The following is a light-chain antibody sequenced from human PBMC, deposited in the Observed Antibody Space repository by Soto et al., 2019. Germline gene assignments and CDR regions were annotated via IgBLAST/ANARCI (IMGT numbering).Light chain of an antibody. Sequence: DIQMTQSPSTLSASVGDRVTITCRASQSITIWLAWYQQKPGKAPKLLVFDASSLESGVPSTFSASRSGTEFSLTSSSLQPDDFATYYCQHYNSYSWTFGQGTKVEIK. V-gene: IGKV1-5*01. CDR1: QSITIW. CDR2: DAS. CDR3: QHYNSYSWT. J-gene: IGKJ1*01.